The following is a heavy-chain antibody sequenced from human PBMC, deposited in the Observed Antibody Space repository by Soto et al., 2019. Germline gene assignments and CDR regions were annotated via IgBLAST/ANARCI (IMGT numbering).Heavy chain of an antibody. CDR1: GGSVRAPDW. CDR2: VHISGHS. J-gene: IGHJ5*01. Sequence: SETLSLTCTLSGGSVRAPDWWNWVRQSPDKGLEWIAEVHISGHSNYNPSLRSRVSVSIDSSKNQFYLNLNSVTAADTAIYYCARVRQGCSADNCYFDPWGQGTQVTVSS. D-gene: IGHD1-1*01. V-gene: IGHV4-4*02. CDR3: ARVRQGCSADNCYFDP.